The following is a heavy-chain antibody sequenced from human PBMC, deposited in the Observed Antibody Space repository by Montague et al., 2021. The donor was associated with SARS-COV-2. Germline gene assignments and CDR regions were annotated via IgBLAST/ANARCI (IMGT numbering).Heavy chain of an antibody. CDR2: IYHSGST. J-gene: IGHJ4*02. Sequence: ETLSLTCTVSGGSISSSSYYWGWIRQPPGKGLEWIGSIYHSGSTYYNPYLKSRVTISVDTSKNQFSLKLSSVTAADTAVYYCARHGKTRTAMIVVVIGYFDYWGQGTLVTVSS. CDR1: GGSISSSSYY. V-gene: IGHV4-39*01. CDR3: ARHGKTRTAMIVVVIGYFDY. D-gene: IGHD3-22*01.